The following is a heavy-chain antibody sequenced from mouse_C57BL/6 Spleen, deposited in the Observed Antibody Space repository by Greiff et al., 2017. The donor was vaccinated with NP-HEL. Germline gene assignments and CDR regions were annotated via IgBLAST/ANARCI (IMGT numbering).Heavy chain of an antibody. CDR1: GYTFTSYW. CDR3: ARQFITTVVGGAMDY. Sequence: QVQLQQPGAELVKPGASVKLSCKASGYTFTSYWMHWVKQRPGRGLEWIGRIDPNSGGTKYNEKFKSKATLTGDKPSSTAYMQLSSLTSEDSAVYYCARQFITTVVGGAMDYWGQGTSVTVSS. J-gene: IGHJ4*01. V-gene: IGHV1-72*01. D-gene: IGHD1-1*01. CDR2: IDPNSGGT.